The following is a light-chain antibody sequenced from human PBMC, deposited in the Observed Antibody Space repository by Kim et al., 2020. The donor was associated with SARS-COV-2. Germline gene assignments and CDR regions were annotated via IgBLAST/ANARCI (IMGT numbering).Light chain of an antibody. Sequence: DTNNCKSSRSILNSFNNKNYLTWFQQKQGQPPKILINWASTRESGVPDRFSGSGSGTDFTLTISSLQAEDVAVYYCQEFYGTPLTFGGDAKVDIK. V-gene: IGKV4-1*01. CDR3: QEFYGTPLT. J-gene: IGKJ4*01. CDR1: RSILNSFNNKNY. CDR2: WAS.